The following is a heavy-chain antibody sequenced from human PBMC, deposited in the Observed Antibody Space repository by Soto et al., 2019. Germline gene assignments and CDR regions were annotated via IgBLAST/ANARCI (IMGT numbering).Heavy chain of an antibody. D-gene: IGHD4-17*01. CDR2: IIPIFGPA. CDR1: GGTFSSYA. Sequence: SVKVSCKASGGTFSSYAISWVRQAPGQGLEWMGGIIPIFGPANYAQKFQGRVTITADESTSTAYMELSSLRSEDTAVYYCASDLRWADSYYYYYGMDVWGQGTTVTVSS. CDR3: ASDLRWADSYYYYYGMDV. V-gene: IGHV1-69*13. J-gene: IGHJ6*02.